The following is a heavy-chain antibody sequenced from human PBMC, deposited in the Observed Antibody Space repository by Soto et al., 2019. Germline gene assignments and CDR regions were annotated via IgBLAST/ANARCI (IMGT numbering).Heavy chain of an antibody. Sequence: SVKVSCKASLGSFSKFAINWVRQAPGQGLEWMGGIIPTLGTTDYAHKFQGRVTITADEATRTAYMELSGLRSEDTAVYYCARDDATHCGDDCYRYFYYGMDVWGQGTKVTVYS. CDR3: ARDDATHCGDDCYRYFYYGMDV. D-gene: IGHD2-21*02. CDR2: IIPTLGTT. J-gene: IGHJ6*02. V-gene: IGHV1-69*13. CDR1: LGSFSKFA.